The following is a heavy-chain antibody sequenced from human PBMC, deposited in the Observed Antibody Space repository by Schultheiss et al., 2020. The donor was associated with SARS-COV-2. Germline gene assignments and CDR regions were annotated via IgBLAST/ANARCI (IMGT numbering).Heavy chain of an antibody. CDR2: INPNSGGT. CDR1: GYTFTGYY. D-gene: IGHD6-19*01. Sequence: ASVKVSCKASGYTFTGYYMHWVRQAPGQGLEWMGWINPNSGGTNYAQKFQGRVTMTRDTSISTAYMELSRLRSDDTAVYYCAKDRIEVATTFDYWGQGTLVTVSS. J-gene: IGHJ4*02. CDR3: AKDRIEVATTFDY. V-gene: IGHV1-2*02.